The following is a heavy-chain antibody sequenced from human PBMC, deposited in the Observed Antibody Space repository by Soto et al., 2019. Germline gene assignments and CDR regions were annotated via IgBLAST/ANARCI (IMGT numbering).Heavy chain of an antibody. D-gene: IGHD2-21*01. CDR3: ASSAVLGVIALTSKTWFDP. V-gene: IGHV1-69*01. J-gene: IGHJ5*02. CDR2: IIPVFSAT. CDR1: GGTFNSYA. Sequence: QVQLVQSGAEVRKPGSSVRVSCKASGGTFNSYAFSWVRQAPGQGLEWMGGIIPVFSATHYAQSFEGIVTISANESTKTVYSDFSSLKSDDTAVYSCASSAVLGVIALTSKTWFDPWGQGALGIVSS.